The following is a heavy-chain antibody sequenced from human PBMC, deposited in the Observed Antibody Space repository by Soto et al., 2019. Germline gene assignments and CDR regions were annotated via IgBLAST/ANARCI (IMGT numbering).Heavy chain of an antibody. D-gene: IGHD1-26*01. J-gene: IGHJ6*02. Sequence: SETLSLTCSVYGGSFSGYYCSWIRQSPGKGLEWIGEINHSGSTNYNPSLKSRVTISVDTSKNQFSLKLSSVTAADTAVYYCAAASGGMDVWGQGTTVTVSS. CDR3: AAASGGMDV. V-gene: IGHV4-34*01. CDR2: INHSGST. CDR1: GGSFSGYY.